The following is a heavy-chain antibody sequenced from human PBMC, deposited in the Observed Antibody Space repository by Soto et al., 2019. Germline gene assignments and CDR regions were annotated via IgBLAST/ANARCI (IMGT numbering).Heavy chain of an antibody. CDR3: AHGSSTSSGWGTIDYGMDV. V-gene: IGHV2-5*02. Sequence: QITLKESGPTLVKPTQTLTLTCTFSGFSLSTSGVGVGWIRQPPGKALEWLALIYWDDDKRYSPSLKSRLTITKDTTKNQVVLTMTNMDPVDTATYYCAHGSSTSSGWGTIDYGMDVWGQGTTVTVSS. CDR1: GFSLSTSGVG. D-gene: IGHD6-19*01. CDR2: IYWDDDK. J-gene: IGHJ6*02.